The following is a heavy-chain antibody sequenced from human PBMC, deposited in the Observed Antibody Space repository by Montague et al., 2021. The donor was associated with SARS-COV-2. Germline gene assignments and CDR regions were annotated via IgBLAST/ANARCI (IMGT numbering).Heavy chain of an antibody. CDR3: SRRYCSSTSCSNWFDP. CDR1: GGSISSSTW. Sequence: SETLSLTCTVSGGSISSSTWWCWVLHPPREGLEWIGEIYHSGSTNYNPSSQSRLTITVDKTKNQFSLKLSSVTAADTAAYYCSRRYCSSTSCSNWFDPWGQGTLVTVSS. J-gene: IGHJ5*02. D-gene: IGHD2-2*01. V-gene: IGHV4-4*02. CDR2: IYHSGST.